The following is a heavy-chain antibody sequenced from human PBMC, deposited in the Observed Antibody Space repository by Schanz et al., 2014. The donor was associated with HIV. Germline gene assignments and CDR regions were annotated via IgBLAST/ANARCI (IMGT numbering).Heavy chain of an antibody. CDR3: AKPEYDSRGNSQSHFDY. D-gene: IGHD3-22*01. Sequence: EVQLLESGGGLEQPGGSLRLSCAASGFNFNNYAMTWVRQAPGKGLEWVPSIRERGGRTYYADSVNGRFTISRDNSKNTLYLQMTTLRIDDTAVYYCAKPEYDSRGNSQSHFDYWGQGTLVTVSS. CDR1: GFNFNNYA. J-gene: IGHJ4*02. V-gene: IGHV3-23*01. CDR2: IRERGGRT.